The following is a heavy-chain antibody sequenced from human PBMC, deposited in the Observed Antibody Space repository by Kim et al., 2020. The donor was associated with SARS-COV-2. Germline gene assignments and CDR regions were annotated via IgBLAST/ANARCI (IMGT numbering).Heavy chain of an antibody. CDR1: GFTFSTYG. CDR2: ISYDGSNK. Sequence: GGSLRLSCATSGFTFSTYGMHWVRQAPGKGLEWVAVISYDGSNKYYADSVKGRFTVSRDNSKNTLYLQMSSLRAEDTAVYYCARDFSAAVTEDYWGQGTL. D-gene: IGHD6-13*01. J-gene: IGHJ4*02. CDR3: ARDFSAAVTEDY. V-gene: IGHV3-33*05.